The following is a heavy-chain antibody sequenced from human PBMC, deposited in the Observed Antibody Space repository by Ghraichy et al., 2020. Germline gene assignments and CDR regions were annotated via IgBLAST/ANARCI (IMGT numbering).Heavy chain of an antibody. CDR3: ATEGVSYGGVDY. J-gene: IGHJ4*02. D-gene: IGHD5-18*01. CDR1: GFTFSSYS. CDR2: ISSSSSNI. V-gene: IGHV3-48*02. Sequence: LSLTCAASGFTFSSYSMNWVRQAPGKGLEWVSYISSSSSNIYYADSVKGRFTISRDNAKNSLYLQMNSLRDEDTAVYYCATEGVSYGGVDYWGQGTLVTVSS.